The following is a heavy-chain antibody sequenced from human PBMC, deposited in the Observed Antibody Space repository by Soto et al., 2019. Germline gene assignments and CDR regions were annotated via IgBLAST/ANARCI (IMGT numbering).Heavy chain of an antibody. CDR3: TRGGCNSESHY. J-gene: IGHJ4*01. CDR1: GFTFSRYC. Sequence: EVQLVESGGGLVRPGGSLRLSCAASGFTFSRYCMSWVRQAPGKGLEWVATIKQDGSDNYYVDSVRGRFTISKDNAENSLNLQMNSLRAEDTAVYYCTRGGCNSESHY. CDR2: IKQDGSDN. V-gene: IGHV3-7*01. D-gene: IGHD1-26*01.